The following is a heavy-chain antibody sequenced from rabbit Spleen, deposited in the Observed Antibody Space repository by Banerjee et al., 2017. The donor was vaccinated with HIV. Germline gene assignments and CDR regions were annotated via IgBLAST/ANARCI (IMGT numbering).Heavy chain of an antibody. CDR3: VRRGDSYDDYGGYFNL. CDR1: GFTFSRDW. D-gene: IGHD2-1*01. V-gene: IGHV1S47*01. Sequence: QEQLEESGGGLVKPEGSLTLTCTASGFTFSRDWMSWVRQAPGKGLEWIGCIYTGDGSTYYANWVNGRFTISSDNAQNTVFLQMTSLTAADTATYFCVRRGDSYDDYGGYFNLWGQGTL. CDR2: IYTGDGST. J-gene: IGHJ4*01.